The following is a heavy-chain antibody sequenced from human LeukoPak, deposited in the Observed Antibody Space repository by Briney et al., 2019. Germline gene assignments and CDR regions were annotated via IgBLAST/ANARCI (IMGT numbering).Heavy chain of an antibody. V-gene: IGHV3-7*01. J-gene: IGHJ6*02. CDR3: ARKGIAAAGIYYYYGMDV. CDR2: IKQDGSEK. D-gene: IGHD6-13*01. Sequence: GGSLRPSCAASGFTFSSYWMSWVRQAPGKGLEWVANIKQDGSEKYYVDSVKGRFTISRDNAKNSLYLQMNSLRAEDTAVYYCARKGIAAAGIYYYYGMDVWGQGTTVTVSS. CDR1: GFTFSSYW.